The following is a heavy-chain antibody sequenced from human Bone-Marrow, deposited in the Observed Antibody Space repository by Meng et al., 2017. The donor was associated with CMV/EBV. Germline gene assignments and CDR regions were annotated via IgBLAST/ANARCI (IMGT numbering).Heavy chain of an antibody. CDR2: IKQDGSEK. CDR1: GFTFSSYW. CDR3: ARDNSIITPYYFDY. V-gene: IGHV3-7*01. Sequence: GESLKISCAASGFTFSSYWMSWVRQAPGKGLEWVANIKQDGSEKYYVDSVKGRFTISRDNSKNTLYLQMNSLRAEDTAVYYCARDNSIITPYYFDYWGQGTLVTVSS. J-gene: IGHJ4*02. D-gene: IGHD3-10*01.